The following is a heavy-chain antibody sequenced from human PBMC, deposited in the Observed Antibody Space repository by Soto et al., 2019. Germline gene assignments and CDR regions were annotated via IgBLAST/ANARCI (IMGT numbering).Heavy chain of an antibody. V-gene: IGHV4-30-2*01. Sequence: QLQLQESVSGLVKPSQTLSLTCAVSGGSISSGGYSWSWIRQPPGKGLEWIGSIWHSGSTYYNPSLKSRVTMSVDRSKNQFSLQLSSVTAADTAVYYCARDHAGVWFDPWGQGTLVTVSS. CDR2: IWHSGST. D-gene: IGHD2-2*01. CDR1: GGSISSGGYS. J-gene: IGHJ5*02. CDR3: ARDHAGVWFDP.